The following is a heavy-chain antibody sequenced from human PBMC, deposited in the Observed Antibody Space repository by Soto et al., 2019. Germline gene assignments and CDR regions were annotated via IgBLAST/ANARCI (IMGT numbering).Heavy chain of an antibody. V-gene: IGHV5-51*01. Sequence: GESLKISCKGSGYTFVNYWIAWVRQMPGQGLKWMGSIYPGDSDTTYSPSFQGQVTISVDRSITTAYLQWGSLKASDTAKYYCTPSGQLWLRTDYWGQGTLVTVSS. J-gene: IGHJ4*02. CDR2: IYPGDSDT. CDR3: TPSGQLWLRTDY. CDR1: GYTFVNYW. D-gene: IGHD5-18*01.